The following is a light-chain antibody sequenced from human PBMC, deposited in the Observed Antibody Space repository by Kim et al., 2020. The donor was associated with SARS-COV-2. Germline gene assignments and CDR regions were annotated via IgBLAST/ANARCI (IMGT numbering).Light chain of an antibody. Sequence: IQMTQSPSSLSASVGDRVTITCRASQGIEKDLNWYQQKPGKAPKLLIYDASSLQAGVPSRFSGSGSGTNFTVTINSLQAEDFATYYCQQDYERPLTFGQGTKVDIK. CDR2: DAS. CDR1: QGIEKD. J-gene: IGKJ1*01. V-gene: IGKV1-6*01. CDR3: QQDYERPLT.